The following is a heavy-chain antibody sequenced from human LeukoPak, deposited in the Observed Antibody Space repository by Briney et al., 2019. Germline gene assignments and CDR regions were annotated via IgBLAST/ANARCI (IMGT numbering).Heavy chain of an antibody. Sequence: SVKVSCKASGGTFISYAISWVRQAPGQGREWMGGIIPIFGTANYAQKFQGRVTITTDESTSTAYMELSSLRSDDTAVYYCARDTGYCSGGSCYFYHMDVWGKGTTVTVSS. CDR1: GGTFISYA. CDR2: IIPIFGTA. CDR3: ARDTGYCSGGSCYFYHMDV. V-gene: IGHV1-69*05. D-gene: IGHD2-15*01. J-gene: IGHJ6*03.